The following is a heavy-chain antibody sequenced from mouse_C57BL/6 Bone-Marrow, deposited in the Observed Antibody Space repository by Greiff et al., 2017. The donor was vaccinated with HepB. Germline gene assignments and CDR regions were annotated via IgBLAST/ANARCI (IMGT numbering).Heavy chain of an antibody. CDR1: GYTFTDHT. CDR2: IYPRDGST. Sequence: VMLVESDAELVKPGASVKISCKVSGYTFTDHTIHWMKQRPEQGLEWIGYIYPRDGSTKYNEKFKGKATLTADKSSSTAYMQLNSLTSEDSAVYFCARTGLLRGFAWFAYWGQGTLVTVSA. J-gene: IGHJ3*01. D-gene: IGHD1-1*01. V-gene: IGHV1-78*01. CDR3: ARTGLLRGFAWFAY.